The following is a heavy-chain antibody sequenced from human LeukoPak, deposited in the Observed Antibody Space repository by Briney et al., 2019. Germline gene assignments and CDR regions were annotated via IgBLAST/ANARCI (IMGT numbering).Heavy chain of an antibody. CDR1: GFTFNIYA. V-gene: IGHV3-23*01. J-gene: IGHJ5*01. CDR2: ITSSGDAT. Sequence: GGSLRLSCAASGFTFNIYAMSWVRQALGKGLEWVSSITSSGDATFHADSVKDRFTISRDNSKSTLYLQMSRLRVEDTAVYYCAKDRPNYHESNGHYYRLNGDSWGQGTLVTVSS. CDR3: AKDRPNYHESNGHYYRLNGDS. D-gene: IGHD3-22*01.